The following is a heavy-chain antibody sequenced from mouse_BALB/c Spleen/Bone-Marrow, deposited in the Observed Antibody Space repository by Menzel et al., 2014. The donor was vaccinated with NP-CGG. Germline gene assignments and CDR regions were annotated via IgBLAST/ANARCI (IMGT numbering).Heavy chain of an antibody. J-gene: IGHJ2*01. CDR1: GYAFGSYW. CDR3: ARRGYYYGSSYVDY. Sequence: QVHVKQSGAELVRPGSSVKISCKASGYAFGSYWMNWVKQRPGQGLGWIGQIYPGDGDTNYNGKFKGKATLTADKSSSTAYMQLSSLTSEDSAVYFCARRGYYYGSSYVDYWGQGTTLTVSS. D-gene: IGHD1-1*01. V-gene: IGHV1-80*01. CDR2: IYPGDGDT.